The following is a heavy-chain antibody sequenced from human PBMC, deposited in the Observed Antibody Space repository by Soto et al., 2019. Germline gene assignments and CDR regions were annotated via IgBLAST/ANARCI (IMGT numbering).Heavy chain of an antibody. V-gene: IGHV3-15*01. J-gene: IGHJ4*02. CDR3: TTDPSGGYDFWSGYLYYFDY. CDR1: GFTFSNAW. CDR2: IKSKTDGGTT. Sequence: GSLRLSCAASGFTFSNAWMSWVRQAPGKGLEWVGRIKSKTDGGTTDYAAPVKGRFTISRDDSKNTLYLQMNSLKTEDTAVYYCTTDPSGGYDFWSGYLYYFDYWGQGTLVTVSS. D-gene: IGHD3-3*01.